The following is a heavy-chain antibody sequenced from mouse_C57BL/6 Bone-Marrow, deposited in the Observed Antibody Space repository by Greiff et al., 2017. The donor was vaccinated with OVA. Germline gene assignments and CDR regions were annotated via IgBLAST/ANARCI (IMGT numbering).Heavy chain of an antibody. D-gene: IGHD1-1*01. J-gene: IGHJ1*03. Sequence: EVMLVESGGGLVKPGGSLKLSCAASGFTFSDYGMHWVRQAPEKGLEWVAYISSGSSTIYHADTVKGRFTISRDNAKNTLFLQMTSLRSEDTAMYYCARRPDYYGSSYWYFDVWGTGTTVTVSS. V-gene: IGHV5-17*01. CDR1: GFTFSDYG. CDR2: ISSGSSTI. CDR3: ARRPDYYGSSYWYFDV.